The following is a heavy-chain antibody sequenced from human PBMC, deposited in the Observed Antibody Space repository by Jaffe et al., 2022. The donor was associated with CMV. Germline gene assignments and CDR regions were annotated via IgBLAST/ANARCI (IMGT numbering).Heavy chain of an antibody. CDR1: GGSISSSSYY. J-gene: IGHJ4*02. CDR2: IYYSGST. Sequence: QLQLQESGPGLVKPSETLSLTCTVSGGSISSSSYYWGWIRQPPGKGLEWIGSIYYSGSTYYNPSLKSRVTISVDTSKNQFSLKLSSVTAADTAVYYCATSRFGELSRFDYWGQGTLVTVSS. V-gene: IGHV4-39*01. D-gene: IGHD3-10*01. CDR3: ATSRFGELSRFDY.